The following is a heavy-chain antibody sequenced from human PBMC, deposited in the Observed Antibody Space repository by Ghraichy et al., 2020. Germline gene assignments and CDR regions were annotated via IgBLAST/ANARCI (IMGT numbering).Heavy chain of an antibody. CDR3: AAMVRGVRYYGGWFDP. Sequence: GGSLRLSCAASGFTFSSYAMSWVRQAPGKGLEWVSAISGSGGSTYYADSVKGRFTISRDNSKNTLYLQMNSLRAEDTAVYYCAAMVRGVRYYGGWFDPWGQGTLVTVSS. CDR1: GFTFSSYA. V-gene: IGHV3-23*01. D-gene: IGHD3-10*01. J-gene: IGHJ5*02. CDR2: ISGSGGST.